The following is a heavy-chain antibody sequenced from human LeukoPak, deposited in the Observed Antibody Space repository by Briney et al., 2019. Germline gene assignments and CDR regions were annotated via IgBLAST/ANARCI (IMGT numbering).Heavy chain of an antibody. CDR2: INTNTGNP. CDR3: ARDRGGYYDFWSGPGRSYYYYGMDV. V-gene: IGHV7-4-1*02. J-gene: IGHJ6*02. CDR1: GGTFSSYA. Sequence: ASVKVSCKASGGTFSSYAISWVRQAPGQGLEWMGWINTNTGNPTYAQGFTGRFVFSLDTSVSTAYLQISSLKAEDTVVYYCARDRGGYYDFWSGPGRSYYYYGMDVWGQGTTVTVSS. D-gene: IGHD3-3*01.